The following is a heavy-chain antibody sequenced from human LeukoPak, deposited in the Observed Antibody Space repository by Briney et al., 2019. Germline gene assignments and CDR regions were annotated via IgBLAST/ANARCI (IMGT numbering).Heavy chain of an antibody. Sequence: SVKVSCKASGGTFSSYAISWVRQAPGQGLEWMGRIIPILGIANYAQKFQGRVTITADKSTSTAYMELSSLRSEDTAVYYCSMRVVRGVVIWPRDYWGPGTLVTVSS. CDR2: IIPILGIA. CDR1: GGTFSSYA. J-gene: IGHJ4*02. D-gene: IGHD3-22*01. V-gene: IGHV1-69*04. CDR3: SMRVVRGVVIWPRDY.